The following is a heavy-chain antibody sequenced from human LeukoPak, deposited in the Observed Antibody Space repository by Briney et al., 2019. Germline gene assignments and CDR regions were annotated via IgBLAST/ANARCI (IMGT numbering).Heavy chain of an antibody. CDR1: GYSISSGYY. CDR3: AIHLDSSSWYVGY. V-gene: IGHV4-38-2*02. CDR2: IYHSANA. J-gene: IGHJ4*02. D-gene: IGHD6-13*01. Sequence: SETLSLTCTVSGYSISSGYYWGWIRQPPGEGLEWIGSIYHSANAYSNPSLKSRVTISVDTSKNQFSLKLTSVTAADTAVYYCAIHLDSSSWYVGYWGQGTLVTVSS.